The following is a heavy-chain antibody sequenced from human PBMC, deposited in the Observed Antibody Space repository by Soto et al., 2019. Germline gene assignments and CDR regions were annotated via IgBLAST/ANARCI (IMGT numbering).Heavy chain of an antibody. V-gene: IGHV3-53*01. CDR2: IYSDGNT. Sequence: EVQLVESGGGLIQPGGSVRLSCAASGFTVSSNFMSWVRQAPGKGLQWASIIYSDGNTYYADSVKGPFTISRDVSKNRLYLQMNSLRADDTAVYYCARVNPPYPWGQGTLVTVSA. J-gene: IGHJ5*02. CDR1: GFTVSSNF. CDR3: ARVNPPYP.